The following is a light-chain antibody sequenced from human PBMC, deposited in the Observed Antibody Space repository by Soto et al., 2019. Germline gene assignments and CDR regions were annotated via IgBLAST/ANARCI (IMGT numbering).Light chain of an antibody. J-gene: IGLJ3*02. V-gene: IGLV2-11*01. CDR2: DVT. CDR1: SGDVGAYDR. CDR3: CSNAGGNSWV. Sequence: QSALTQPRSVSGSPGQSVTISCTGTSGDVGAYDRVSWYQHHPTKTPKLIIYDVTNRPSGVPYRCSGSKSGSTASLTISGLQAEDEADYYCCSNAGGNSWVFGGGTKLTVL.